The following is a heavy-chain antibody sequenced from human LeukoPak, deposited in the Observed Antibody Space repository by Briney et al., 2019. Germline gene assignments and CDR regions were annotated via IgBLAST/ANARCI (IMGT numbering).Heavy chain of an antibody. Sequence: GRSLRLSCAASGFTFGGYGMHWVRQAPGKGLEWVAGICWDSSNIGYADSVKGRFTISRDNAKNSLYLQMNSLRAEDTALYYCAKDRGYYGSGPVGYFDYWGQGTLVTVSS. J-gene: IGHJ4*02. V-gene: IGHV3-9*01. CDR2: ICWDSSNI. CDR1: GFTFGGYG. CDR3: AKDRGYYGSGPVGYFDY. D-gene: IGHD3-10*01.